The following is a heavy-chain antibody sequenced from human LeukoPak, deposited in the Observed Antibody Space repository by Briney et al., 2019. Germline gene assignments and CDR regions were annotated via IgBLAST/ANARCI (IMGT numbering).Heavy chain of an antibody. D-gene: IGHD1-26*01. V-gene: IGHV4-59*01. CDR1: GGSISSYY. J-gene: IGHJ3*02. CDR2: IYYSGST. Sequence: SETLSLTCTVSGGSISSYYWSWIRQPPGKGLEWIGYIYYSGSTNYNPPLKSRVTISVDTSKNQFSLKLSSVTAADTAVYYCARVGATIFRAFDIWGQETMVTVSS. CDR3: ARVGATIFRAFDI.